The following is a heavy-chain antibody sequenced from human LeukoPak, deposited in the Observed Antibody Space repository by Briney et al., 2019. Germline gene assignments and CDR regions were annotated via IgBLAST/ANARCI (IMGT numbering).Heavy chain of an antibody. CDR1: GGSICSYY. D-gene: IGHD5-18*01. Sequence: PSETLSLTCTVSGGSICSYYWSWIRQPAGKGLEWIGRIYTSGGTVYNPSLKSRVTMSVDTSKNQFSLKLSSVTAADTAVYYCARDTAKGFDPWGQGTLVTVSS. V-gene: IGHV4-4*07. J-gene: IGHJ5*02. CDR2: IYTSGGT. CDR3: ARDTAKGFDP.